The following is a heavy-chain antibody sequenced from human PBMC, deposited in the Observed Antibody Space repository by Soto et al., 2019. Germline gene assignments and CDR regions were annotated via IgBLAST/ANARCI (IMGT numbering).Heavy chain of an antibody. CDR2: INTGNGNT. J-gene: IGHJ4*02. V-gene: IGHV1-3*04. Sequence: QVQLVQSGAEVQKPGASVKVSCKASGYTFTSYAVHWARQAPGQGLEWMGWINTGNGNTQYSQKFQGRVTFTSDTSASTDHMELSSLRSEDTAVYYCVAIDYGDYWGQGTLVTVSS. CDR1: GYTFTSYA. CDR3: VAIDYGDY. D-gene: IGHD3-3*02.